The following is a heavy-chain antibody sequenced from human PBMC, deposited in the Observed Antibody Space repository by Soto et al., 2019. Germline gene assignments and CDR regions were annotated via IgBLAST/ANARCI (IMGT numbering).Heavy chain of an antibody. CDR3: ARVLVGYYGSGSYSGWFDP. J-gene: IGHJ5*02. Sequence: GASVKVSCKASGYTFTSYDINWVRQATGQGLEWMGWMNPNSGNTNYAQKLQGRVTMTTDTSTSTAYMELRSLRSDDTAVYYCARVLVGYYGSGSYSGWFDPWGQGTLVTVSS. CDR1: GYTFTSYD. V-gene: IGHV1-18*01. D-gene: IGHD3-10*01. CDR2: MNPNSGNT.